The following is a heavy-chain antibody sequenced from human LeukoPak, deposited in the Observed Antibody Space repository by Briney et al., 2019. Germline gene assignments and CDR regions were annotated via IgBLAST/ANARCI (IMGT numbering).Heavy chain of an antibody. J-gene: IGHJ5*02. D-gene: IGHD2-2*01. V-gene: IGHV3-33*01. CDR2: IWYDGSNK. CDR3: ARDNFVVVPAAGWFDP. Sequence: GGSLRLSCAASGFIFSSYGMHWVRQGPGKGLEWVAVIWYDGSNKYYADSVKGRFTISRDNSKNTLYLQMNSLRAEDTAVYYCARDNFVVVPAAGWFDPWGQGTLVTVSS. CDR1: GFIFSSYG.